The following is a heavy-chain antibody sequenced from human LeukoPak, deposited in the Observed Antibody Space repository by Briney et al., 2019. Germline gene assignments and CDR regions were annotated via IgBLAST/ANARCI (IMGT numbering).Heavy chain of an antibody. Sequence: PGGSLRLSCAASGFTFSNAWMSWVRQAPGKGLEWVGRIKSKTDGGTTDYAAPVKGRFTISRDDSKNTLYLQMNSLKTEDTAVYYCTTVDGGSYRPRHYWGQGTLVTVSS. CDR1: GFTFSNAW. CDR2: IKSKTDGGTT. CDR3: TTVDGGSYRPRHY. J-gene: IGHJ4*02. V-gene: IGHV3-15*01. D-gene: IGHD1-26*01.